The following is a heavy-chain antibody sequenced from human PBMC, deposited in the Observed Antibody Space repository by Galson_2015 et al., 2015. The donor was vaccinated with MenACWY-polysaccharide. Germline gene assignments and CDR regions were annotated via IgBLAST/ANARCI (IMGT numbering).Heavy chain of an antibody. CDR3: ARIIARKYTFADS. J-gene: IGHJ4*02. Sequence: SVKVSCKASGYKFTSYDINWVRQATGQGLEWMGWMNPNSGNTGYAQKFQGRVTMTSNSAITTAYMELRSLRSEDTAVYYCARIIARKYTFADSWGQGTLVTVPS. CDR1: GYKFTSYD. CDR2: MNPNSGNT. V-gene: IGHV1-8*01. D-gene: IGHD2-21*01.